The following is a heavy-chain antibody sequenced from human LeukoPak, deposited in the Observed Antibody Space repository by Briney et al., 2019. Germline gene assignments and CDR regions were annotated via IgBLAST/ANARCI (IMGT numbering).Heavy chain of an antibody. CDR1: GGSISSYY. V-gene: IGHV4-59*01. D-gene: IGHD3-16*02. J-gene: IGHJ3*02. CDR2: IYYSGST. Sequence: SETLSLTCTVSGGSISSYYWSWIRQPPGKGLEWIGYIYYSGSTNYNPSLKSRVTISVDTSKNQFSLKLSSVTAADTAVYYCARGRRIWGSYLHGAFDIWGQGTMVTVSS. CDR3: ARGRRIWGSYLHGAFDI.